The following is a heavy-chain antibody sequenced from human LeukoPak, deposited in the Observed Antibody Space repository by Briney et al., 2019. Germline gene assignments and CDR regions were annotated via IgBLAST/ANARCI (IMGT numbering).Heavy chain of an antibody. V-gene: IGHV4-39*07. CDR3: ARGAVAGTRSLDY. Sequence: SETLSLTCTVSGGSISSSSYYWGWIRQPPGKGLEWIGSIYYSGSTYYNPSLKSRVTISVDTSKNQFSLKLSSVTAADTAVYYCARGAVAGTRSLDYWGQGTLVTVSS. J-gene: IGHJ4*02. CDR2: IYYSGST. D-gene: IGHD6-19*01. CDR1: GGSISSSSYY.